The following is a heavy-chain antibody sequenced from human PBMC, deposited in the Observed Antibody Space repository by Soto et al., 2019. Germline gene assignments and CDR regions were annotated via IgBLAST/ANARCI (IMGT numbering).Heavy chain of an antibody. CDR1: GGSISTGDYF. Sequence: PSETLSLTCTVSGGSISTGDYFWSWIRQPPGKGLEWIGYIYYTGSTFYNPSLRSRVTISGDTSKNEFSLKLSSVTAADTAVYYCARGRGSSWYFDYWGQATLVTVSS. D-gene: IGHD6-13*01. V-gene: IGHV4-30-4*01. CDR2: IYYTGST. J-gene: IGHJ4*02. CDR3: ARGRGSSWYFDY.